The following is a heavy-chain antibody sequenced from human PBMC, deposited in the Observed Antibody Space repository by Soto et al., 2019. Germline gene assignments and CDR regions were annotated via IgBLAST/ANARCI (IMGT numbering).Heavy chain of an antibody. D-gene: IGHD3-3*01. CDR1: GYTFTSYY. CDR3: AKSLYFDFLSGYFFRGGAHYYLMDV. J-gene: IGHJ6*03. Sequence: ASVKVSCKASGYTFTSYYMHWVRQAPGQGLEWMGIINPSGGSTSYAQKFQGRVTMTRDTSTSTAYMELRSLGSEDTAGDFCAKSLYFDFLSGYFFRGGAHYYLMDVWGKGTTVTVSS. CDR2: INPSGGST. V-gene: IGHV1-46*01.